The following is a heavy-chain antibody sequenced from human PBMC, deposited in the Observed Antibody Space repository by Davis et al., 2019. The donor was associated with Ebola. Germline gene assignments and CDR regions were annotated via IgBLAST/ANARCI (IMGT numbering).Heavy chain of an antibody. CDR1: GFTSSGFTFSDYA. CDR2: ISKSGRDT. Sequence: GESLKISCAASGFTSSGFTFSDYAMTWVRQAPGKGLEWVPTISKSGRDTDYADSVKGRLSVSRDNSKNTVYLQMDSLRVEDTAIYYCAKDNYAVTIMVGAFDIWGQGTVVTVSS. D-gene: IGHD4-17*01. J-gene: IGHJ3*02. CDR3: AKDNYAVTIMVGAFDI. V-gene: IGHV3-23*01.